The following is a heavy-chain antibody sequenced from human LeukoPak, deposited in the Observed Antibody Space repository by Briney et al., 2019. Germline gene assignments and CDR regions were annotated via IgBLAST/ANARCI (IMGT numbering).Heavy chain of an antibody. Sequence: PGGSLRLSCVASGFTFKNAWMSWVRQAPGKGLEWVGRIKNKTDGESTDYAAPVKGRFTISRDDSKNTLYLQMNSLKTEDTALYYCTTEGYCTSTNCYAADYWGQGTLVTVSS. J-gene: IGHJ4*02. CDR3: TTEGYCTSTNCYAADY. V-gene: IGHV3-15*01. CDR1: GFTFKNAW. CDR2: IKNKTDGEST. D-gene: IGHD2-2*01.